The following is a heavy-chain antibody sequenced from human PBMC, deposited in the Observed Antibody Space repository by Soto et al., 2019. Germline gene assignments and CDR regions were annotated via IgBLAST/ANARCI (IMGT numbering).Heavy chain of an antibody. D-gene: IGHD3-22*01. CDR3: ARHITMIVVVDYYYGMDV. J-gene: IGHJ6*02. V-gene: IGHV1-69*01. CDR2: IIPIFGTA. CDR1: GGTFSSYA. Sequence: QVQLVQSGAEVKKPGSSVKVSCKASGGTFSSYAISWVRQAPGQGLEWMGGIIPIFGTANYAQKFQGRVTITADESTSTAYMELSSLRSEDTAVYYCARHITMIVVVDYYYGMDVWGQGTTVTVSS.